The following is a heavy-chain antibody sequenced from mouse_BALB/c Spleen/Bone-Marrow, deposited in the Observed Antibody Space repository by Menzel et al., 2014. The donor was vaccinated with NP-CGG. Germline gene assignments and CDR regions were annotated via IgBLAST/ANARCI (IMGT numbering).Heavy chain of an antibody. Sequence: QVQLQQPGAELVKPGASVKLSCKASGYTFTSYYIYWVKQRPGQGLEWIGEINPSNGGTNFNEKFKSKATLTVDKSSSTAYMQLSSLTSEDSAVYYCTRSRRAMDYWGQGTSDTVSS. CDR2: INPSNGGT. V-gene: IGHV1S81*02. D-gene: IGHD2-12*01. J-gene: IGHJ4*01. CDR3: TRSRRAMDY. CDR1: GYTFTSYY.